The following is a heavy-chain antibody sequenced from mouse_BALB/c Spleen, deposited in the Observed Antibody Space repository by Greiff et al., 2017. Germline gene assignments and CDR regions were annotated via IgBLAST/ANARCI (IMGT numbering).Heavy chain of an antibody. CDR2: IYPGDGDT. CDR1: GYTFTSYW. J-gene: IGHJ3*01. D-gene: IGHD2-4*01. Sequence: QVQLKESGAELARPGASVKLSCKASGYTFTSYWMQWVKQRPGQGLEWIGAIYPGDGDTRYTQKFKGKATLTADKSSSTAYMQLSSLASEDSAVYYCARGEIYYDYDEAWFAYWGQGTLVTVAA. V-gene: IGHV1-87*01. CDR3: ARGEIYYDYDEAWFAY.